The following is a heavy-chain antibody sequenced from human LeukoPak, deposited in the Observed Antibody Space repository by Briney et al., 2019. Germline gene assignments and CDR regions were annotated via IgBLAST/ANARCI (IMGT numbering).Heavy chain of an antibody. CDR2: TSASGGST. CDR1: GFTFSSYA. CDR3: ATIGRGYSVPTEGRVPYYFDY. J-gene: IGHJ4*02. Sequence: GGSLRLSCAASGFTFSSYAMSWVRQAPGKGLEWVSATSASGGSTYYADSVKGRFTISRDNSKNTLFLQMNSLGAEDTAVYYCATIGRGYSVPTEGRVPYYFDYWGQGTLVTVSS. V-gene: IGHV3-23*01. D-gene: IGHD5/OR15-5a*01.